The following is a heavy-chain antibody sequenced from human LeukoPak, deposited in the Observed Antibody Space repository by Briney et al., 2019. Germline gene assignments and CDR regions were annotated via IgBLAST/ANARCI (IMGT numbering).Heavy chain of an antibody. Sequence: GASVKVSCKASGYTFTGYYMHWVRQAPGQGLEWMGRINPNSGGTNYAQKFQGRVTMTRDTSISTAYMELSRLRSDGTAVYYCARIHDYVRGSYRYFDYWGQGTLVTVSS. CDR2: INPNSGGT. CDR1: GYTFTGYY. CDR3: ARIHDYVRGSYRYFDY. J-gene: IGHJ4*02. V-gene: IGHV1-2*06. D-gene: IGHD3-16*02.